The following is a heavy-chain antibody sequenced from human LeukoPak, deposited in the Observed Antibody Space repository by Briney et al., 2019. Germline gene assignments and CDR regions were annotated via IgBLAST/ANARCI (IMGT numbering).Heavy chain of an antibody. CDR2: ISSGSSTI. Sequence: GGSLRLSCAASGFTFSSYSMNWVRQAPGKGLEWVSYISSGSSTIYYAESVKGRFTISRGNAKNSLFLQMNSLRDEDTAVYYCARGLVSAFDCWGQGTLVTVSS. J-gene: IGHJ4*02. V-gene: IGHV3-48*02. CDR3: ARGLVSAFDC. CDR1: GFTFSSYS. D-gene: IGHD2-8*01.